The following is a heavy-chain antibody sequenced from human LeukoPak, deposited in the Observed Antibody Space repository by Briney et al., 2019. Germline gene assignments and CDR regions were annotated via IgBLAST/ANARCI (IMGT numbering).Heavy chain of an antibody. CDR2: ISSSRSYI. CDR3: ARDRLLFRDYYGMGV. CDR1: GFTFSSHS. J-gene: IGHJ6*02. V-gene: IGHV3-21*01. D-gene: IGHD2-21*01. Sequence: GGSLRLSCAASGFTFSSHSMSWVRQAPGKGLEWVSFISSSRSYIYYPDSVKGRSTISRDNAKSSLYLQMNSLRAEDTAVYYCARDRLLFRDYYGMGVWGQGTTVTVSS.